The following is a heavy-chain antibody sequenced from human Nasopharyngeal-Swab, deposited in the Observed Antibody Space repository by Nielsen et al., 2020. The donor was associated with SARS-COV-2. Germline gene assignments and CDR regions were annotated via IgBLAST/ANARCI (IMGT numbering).Heavy chain of an antibody. V-gene: IGHV3-7*01. D-gene: IGHD3-10*01. Sequence: GGSLRLSCAASGFTFGTFWMCWIRQVPGKGLEWVGAIKEDESEIPYVDSVKGRFAISRDNAKNSLSLQMNSLRAEDTAVYFCARAGASSSGRYYMDVWGKGTSVTVSS. CDR2: IKEDESEI. CDR1: GFTFGTFW. CDR3: ARAGASSSGRYYMDV. J-gene: IGHJ6*03.